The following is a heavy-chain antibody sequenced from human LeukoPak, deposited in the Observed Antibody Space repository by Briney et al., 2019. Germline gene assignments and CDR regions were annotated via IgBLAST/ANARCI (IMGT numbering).Heavy chain of an antibody. CDR3: ARGPLYGDYAY. J-gene: IGHJ4*02. D-gene: IGHD4-17*01. CDR2: IYYSGST. V-gene: IGHV4-39*01. CDR1: GGSISSSSYY. Sequence: SETLSLTCTVSGGSISSSSYYWGWIRQPPGKGLEWIGSIYYSGSTYYNPSLKSRVTISVDTSKNQFSLKLSSVTAADTAVYYCARGPLYGDYAYWGQGTLVTVSS.